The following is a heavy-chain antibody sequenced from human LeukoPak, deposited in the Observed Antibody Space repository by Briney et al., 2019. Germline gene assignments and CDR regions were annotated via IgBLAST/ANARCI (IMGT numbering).Heavy chain of an antibody. V-gene: IGHV3-30*03. D-gene: IGHD5-24*01. J-gene: IGHJ3*02. CDR1: GFTFSSYS. Sequence: GGSLRHSCAASGFTFSSYSMHWVRQAPGQGLEWVAVISFDGRNEFYADTVNGRFTISRDNSKYTLYLQMNRLRAEDTAVYYGASDRRDGYNWGNAFDIWGQGTMVTVSS. CDR3: ASDRRDGYNWGNAFDI. CDR2: ISFDGRNE.